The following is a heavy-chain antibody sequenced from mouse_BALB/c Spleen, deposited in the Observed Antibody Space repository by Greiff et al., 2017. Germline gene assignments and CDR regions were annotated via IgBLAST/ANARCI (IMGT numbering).Heavy chain of an antibody. V-gene: IGHV5-6-5*01. Sequence: EVMLVESGGGLVKPGGSLKLSCAASGFTFSSYAMSWVCQTPEKRLEWVASISSGGSTYYPDSVKGRFTISRDNARNILYLQMSSLRSEDTAMYYCARGPYGSSPAWFAYWGQGTLVTVSA. CDR2: ISSGGST. D-gene: IGHD1-1*01. CDR1: GFTFSSYA. J-gene: IGHJ3*01. CDR3: ARGPYGSSPAWFAY.